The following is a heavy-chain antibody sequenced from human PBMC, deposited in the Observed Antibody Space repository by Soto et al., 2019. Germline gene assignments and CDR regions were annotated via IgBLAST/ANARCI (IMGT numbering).Heavy chain of an antibody. CDR1: GFSLSNAGLG. CDR3: ASTYSTSWYWFDS. D-gene: IGHD6-13*01. CDR2: IFSNDEK. J-gene: IGHJ5*01. V-gene: IGHV2-26*04. Sequence: QVTVKESGPVLVKPTETLTLTCTVCGFSLSNAGLGVGWIRQPPGKALERLAHIFSNDEKSYSTSLKSRLTISKDTSKSQVVLTMTNMYPVDTATYYCASTYSTSWYWFDSWGQGTLVTVSS.